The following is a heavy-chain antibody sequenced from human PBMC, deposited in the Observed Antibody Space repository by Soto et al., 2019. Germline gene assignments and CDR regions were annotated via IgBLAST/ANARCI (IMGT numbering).Heavy chain of an antibody. CDR3: ATCSPCPGTSSHPLDY. D-gene: IGHD3-10*02. Sequence: GGSLRLSCAASVFTFSSYSMNWVRQAPGKGLEWVSYISSSSSTIYYADSVKGRFTISRDNAKNSLYLQMNSLRDEDTAVYYCATCSPCPGTSSHPLDYWGQGTLVTVSS. V-gene: IGHV3-48*02. J-gene: IGHJ4*02. CDR1: VFTFSSYS. CDR2: ISSSSSTI.